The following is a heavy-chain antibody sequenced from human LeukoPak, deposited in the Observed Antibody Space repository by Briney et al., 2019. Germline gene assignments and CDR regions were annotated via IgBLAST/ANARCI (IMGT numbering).Heavy chain of an antibody. V-gene: IGHV3-49*03. J-gene: IGHJ4*02. D-gene: IGHD2-21*02. CDR1: GFTFGDYA. CDR2: VRSKAYGETT. CDR3: TSYCGGDCFSMGSH. Sequence: PGGSLRLSCAASGFTFGDYAMSWFRQAPGKGLEWVGFVRSKAYGETTEYAASVKGRFTISRDDSKSIAYLQLSSLKTEDTAVYFCTSYCGGDCFSMGSHWGQGTLVTVAS.